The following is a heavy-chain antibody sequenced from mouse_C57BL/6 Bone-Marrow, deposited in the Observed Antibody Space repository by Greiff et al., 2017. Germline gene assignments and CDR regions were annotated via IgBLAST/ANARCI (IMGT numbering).Heavy chain of an antibody. CDR3: ARTYDYGAY. CDR1: GFTFSSYA. J-gene: IGHJ3*01. CDR2: ISDGGSYT. Sequence: EVHLVESGGGLVKPGGSLKLSCAASGFTFSSYAMSWVRQTPEKRLEWVATISDGGSYTYYPDNVKGRFTISRDNAKNNLYLQMSHLKSEDTAMYYCARTYDYGAYWGQGTLVTVSA. D-gene: IGHD2-4*01. V-gene: IGHV5-4*01.